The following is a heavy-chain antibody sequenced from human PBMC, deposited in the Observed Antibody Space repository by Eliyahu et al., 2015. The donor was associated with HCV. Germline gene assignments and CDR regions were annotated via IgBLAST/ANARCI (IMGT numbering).Heavy chain of an antibody. CDR1: GFTFXKSW. J-gene: IGHJ6*03. V-gene: IGHV3-15*01. D-gene: IGHD3-10*01. CDR3: TTGAPGGFDYYLDV. Sequence: EVQLVESGGGLVKPGGSLRLSCAASGFTFXKSWMSWVRQAPGKGGEGIGRIKSKTDGGTTDYAAPVKGRFTISRDDSKSTLYLQMNSLKTEDTAVYYCTTGAPGGFDYYLDVWGQGTTVTVSS. CDR2: IKSKTDGGTT.